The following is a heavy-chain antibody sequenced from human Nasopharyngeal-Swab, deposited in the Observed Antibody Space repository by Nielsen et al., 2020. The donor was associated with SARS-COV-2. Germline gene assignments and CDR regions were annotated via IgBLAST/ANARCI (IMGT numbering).Heavy chain of an antibody. CDR1: GGSISSSSYY. Sequence: SETLSLTCTVSGGSISSSSYYWGRIRQPPGKGLEWIGSIYYSGSTYYNPSLKSRVTISVDTSKNQFSLKLSSVTAADTAVYYCVGSSWYGDYYYYYGMDVWGQGTTVTASS. CDR3: VGSSWYGDYYYYYGMDV. D-gene: IGHD6-13*01. J-gene: IGHJ6*02. V-gene: IGHV4-39*07. CDR2: IYYSGST.